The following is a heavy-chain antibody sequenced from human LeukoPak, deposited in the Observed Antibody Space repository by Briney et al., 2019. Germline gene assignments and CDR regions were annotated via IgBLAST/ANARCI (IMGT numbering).Heavy chain of an antibody. CDR3: AKAAGYSSSWYGAAIDY. V-gene: IGHV3-7*03. Sequence: GGSLRLSCAASGFTFNNYWMSWVRQAPGKGLEWVANIKHDEIEKYYVDSVKGRFTISRDNSKNSLYLQMNSLRTEDTALYYCAKAAGYSSSWYGAAIDYWGQGTLVTVSS. CDR2: IKHDEIEK. D-gene: IGHD6-13*01. J-gene: IGHJ4*02. CDR1: GFTFNNYW.